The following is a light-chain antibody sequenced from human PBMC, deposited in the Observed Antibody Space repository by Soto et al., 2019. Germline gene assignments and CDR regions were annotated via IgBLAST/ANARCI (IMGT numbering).Light chain of an antibody. J-gene: IGKJ2*01. Sequence: DIQLTQSPSSLSASVGDRVIITCRASQSVSTSLNWYRQKPGKAPELPIYDASNLQSGVPSRFSGSESGADFTLTISSLQPEDCATYYCQQSHGFPYTFGQGTKLDIK. CDR3: QQSHGFPYT. CDR2: DAS. V-gene: IGKV1-39*01. CDR1: QSVSTS.